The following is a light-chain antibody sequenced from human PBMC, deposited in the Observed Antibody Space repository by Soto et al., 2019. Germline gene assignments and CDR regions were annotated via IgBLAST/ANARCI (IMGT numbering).Light chain of an antibody. CDR2: EVS. CDR1: SSDVGRYNY. Sequence: QSALTQPASVSGSPGQSITISCTGTSSDVGRYNYVSWYQQHPGKVPKVIIYEVSYRPSGVSNRFSGSKSGNTASLTISELQAEDEADYYCSSYTSRATWVFGGGTKVTVL. CDR3: SSYTSRATWV. J-gene: IGLJ2*01. V-gene: IGLV2-14*01.